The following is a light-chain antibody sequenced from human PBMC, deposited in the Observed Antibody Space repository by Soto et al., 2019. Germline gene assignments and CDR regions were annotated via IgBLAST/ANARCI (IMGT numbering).Light chain of an antibody. J-gene: IGLJ1*01. CDR3: TSYTNSSTLGV. Sequence: QSALAQPASVSGSPGQSITISCAGTSSDVGAYNYVSWYQQHPGKAPKLMIYEVSNRPSGVSNRFSGSKSGDTASLTISGLQAEDEAAYYSTSYTNSSTLGVFXTGTKVTVL. CDR1: SSDVGAYNY. V-gene: IGLV2-14*01. CDR2: EVS.